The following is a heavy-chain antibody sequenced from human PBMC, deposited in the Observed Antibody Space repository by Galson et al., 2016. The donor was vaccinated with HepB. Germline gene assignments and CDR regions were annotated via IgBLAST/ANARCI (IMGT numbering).Heavy chain of an antibody. Sequence: LRLSCAASGFTLSSSWMSWVRQAPGKGLEWVSGISGSGGSTYYADSVKGRFTITRDSSLYLQMNSLRVEDTAVYYCASQGYCGGDCYKGLGAFDIWGPGTMVTVSS. J-gene: IGHJ3*02. CDR1: GFTLSSSW. CDR2: ISGSGGST. CDR3: ASQGYCGGDCYKGLGAFDI. V-gene: IGHV3-23*01. D-gene: IGHD2-21*02.